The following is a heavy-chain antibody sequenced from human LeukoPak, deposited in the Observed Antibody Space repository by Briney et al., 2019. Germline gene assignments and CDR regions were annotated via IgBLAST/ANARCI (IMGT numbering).Heavy chain of an antibody. CDR1: GGSFSGYY. CDR2: INHSGST. CDR3: ARGGVWWPFDY. J-gene: IGHJ4*02. V-gene: IGHV4-34*01. D-gene: IGHD4/OR15-4a*01. Sequence: SETLSLTCAVYGGSFSGYYWSWIRQPPGKGLEWIGEINHSGSTNYNPSLKSRVTISVDTSKNQFSLKLSSVTAADTAVYYCARGGVWWPFDYWGQGTLVTVSS.